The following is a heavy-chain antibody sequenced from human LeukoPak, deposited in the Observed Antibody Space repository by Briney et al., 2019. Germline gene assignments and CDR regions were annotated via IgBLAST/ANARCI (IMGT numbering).Heavy chain of an antibody. Sequence: TGGSLRLSCAASGFTFSSYAMSWVRQAPGKGLEWVSAISGSGGSTYYADSVKGRFTISRDNSKNTLYLQMNSLRAEDTAVYYCAKDSPYDFWSYYDYWGQGTLVTVSS. V-gene: IGHV3-23*01. J-gene: IGHJ4*02. CDR1: GFTFSSYA. CDR3: AKDSPYDFWSYYDY. D-gene: IGHD3-3*01. CDR2: ISGSGGST.